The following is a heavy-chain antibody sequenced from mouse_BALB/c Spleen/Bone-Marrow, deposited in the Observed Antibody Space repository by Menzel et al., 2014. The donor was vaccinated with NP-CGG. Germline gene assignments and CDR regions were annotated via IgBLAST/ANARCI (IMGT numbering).Heavy chain of an antibody. V-gene: IGHV5-6-3*01. CDR3: ARGYDYSSWFAY. CDR1: GFTFSNYG. D-gene: IGHD2-4*01. J-gene: IGHJ3*01. Sequence: EVQGVESGGGLVQPGGSLKLSCAASGFTFSNYGMSWVRQTPDKRLEMIATVNVNGDRTYHPDSVKGRFTISRDNAENTLSLQMSSLKSEDTAMYYCARGYDYSSWFAYWGQGTLVTVSA. CDR2: VNVNGDRT.